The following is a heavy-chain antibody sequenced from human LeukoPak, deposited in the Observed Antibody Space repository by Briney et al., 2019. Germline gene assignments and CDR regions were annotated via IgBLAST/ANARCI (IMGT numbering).Heavy chain of an antibody. V-gene: IGHV1-69*01. D-gene: IGHD1-26*01. CDR3: AREEVGATTYYYYGMDV. Sequence: SVKVSCKASGGTFSSYAISWVRQAPGQGLEWMGGIIPIFGTANYAQKFQGRVTITADESTSTAYMELSSLRSEDTAVYYCAREEVGATTYYYYGMDVWGQGTTVTVSS. CDR1: GGTFSSYA. J-gene: IGHJ6*02. CDR2: IIPIFGTA.